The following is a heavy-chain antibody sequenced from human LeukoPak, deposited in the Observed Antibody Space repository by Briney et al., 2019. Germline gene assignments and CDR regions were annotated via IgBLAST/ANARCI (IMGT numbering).Heavy chain of an antibody. CDR2: IIPIFGTA. V-gene: IGHV1-69*01. Sequence: GSSVKVSCKASGGTFSSYAISWVRQAPGQGLEWMGGIIPIFGTANYAQKFQGRVTITADESTSTAYMELSSLRSEDTAVYYCASQARFLEWLLPYFDYWGQGTLVTVSS. CDR1: GGTFSSYA. D-gene: IGHD3-3*01. J-gene: IGHJ4*02. CDR3: ASQARFLEWLLPYFDY.